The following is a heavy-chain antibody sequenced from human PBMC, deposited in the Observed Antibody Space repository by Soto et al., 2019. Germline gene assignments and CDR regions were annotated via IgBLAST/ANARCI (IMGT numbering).Heavy chain of an antibody. CDR1: GFSVSGFY. CDR3: AKKEYTSSWYGIDY. Sequence: QVQLVESGVGLVTPGGSLRLSCVASGFSVSGFYMSWIRQAPGKGLEWVSYISSGGGTIFYADSVKGRFTTSRDNAKNSLYLQMNSLRAEDTAVYYCAKKEYTSSWYGIDYWGQGTLVTVSS. CDR2: ISSGGGTI. V-gene: IGHV3-11*01. D-gene: IGHD6-13*01. J-gene: IGHJ4*02.